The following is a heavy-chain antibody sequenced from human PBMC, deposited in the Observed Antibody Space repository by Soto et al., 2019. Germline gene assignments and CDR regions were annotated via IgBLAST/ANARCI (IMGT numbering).Heavy chain of an antibody. D-gene: IGHD6-19*01. J-gene: IGHJ5*02. CDR3: ARDSLGIAVLGTGRSKNDWCDP. V-gene: IGHV4-34*01. Sequence: QVQLQQWGAGLLKPSETLSLTCAVYGGSFSGYYWSWIRQPPGQGLEWIGEIKHSGSTNYNPSLKSRVPIAIDTAQKQFPLKLRAVTAADTAIYYCARDSLGIAVLGTGRSKNDWCDPWGQGTRVTVSS. CDR2: IKHSGST. CDR1: GGSFSGYY.